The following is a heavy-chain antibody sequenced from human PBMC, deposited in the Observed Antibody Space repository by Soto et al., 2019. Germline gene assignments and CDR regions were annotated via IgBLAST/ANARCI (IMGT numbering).Heavy chain of an antibody. J-gene: IGHJ4*02. Sequence: SETLSLTCTVSGGSVSSASYYWSWIRQPPGKGLEHIGRIYTSGSTSYNPSLKSRVTMSMDTSQTQIFLNLTSVTAADTAVYYCARGGIQMSYAFDYWGQG. CDR1: GGSVSSASYY. V-gene: IGHV4-61*01. CDR3: ARGGIQMSYAFDY. CDR2: IYTSGST. D-gene: IGHD5-18*01.